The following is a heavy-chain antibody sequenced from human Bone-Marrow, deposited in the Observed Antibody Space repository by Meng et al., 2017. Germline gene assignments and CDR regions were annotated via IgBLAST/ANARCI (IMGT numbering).Heavy chain of an antibody. CDR1: GYTFTSYD. D-gene: IGHD1-26*01. CDR2: MNPNSGNT. J-gene: IGHJ4*02. V-gene: IGHV1-8*03. CDR3: ASSGVGATLPDY. Sequence: ASVKVSCKASGYTFTSYDINWVRQATGQGLEWMGWMNPNSGNTGYAQKFQGRVTITRNTSISTAYMELSSLRSEDTAVYYCASSGVGATLPDYWGQGTLVTVSS.